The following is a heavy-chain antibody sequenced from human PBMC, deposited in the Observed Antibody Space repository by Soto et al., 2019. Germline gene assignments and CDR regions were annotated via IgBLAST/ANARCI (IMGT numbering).Heavy chain of an antibody. CDR1: GFSFSRHS. D-gene: IGHD3-22*01. CDR2: ISPTSEYI. CDR3: ARKNYYADSGFSDY. Sequence: PGGSLRLSCAASGFSFSRHSMNWVRQAPGKGLEWVSSISPTSEYIYHADSVKGRFTICRDNAKNSLYLQMDSLRADDTAVYYCARKNYYADSGFSDYWGQGA. V-gene: IGHV3-21*01. J-gene: IGHJ4*02.